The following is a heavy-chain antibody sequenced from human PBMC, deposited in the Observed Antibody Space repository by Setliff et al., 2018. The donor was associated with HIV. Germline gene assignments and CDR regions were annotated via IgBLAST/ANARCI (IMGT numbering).Heavy chain of an antibody. CDR2: LYDTGRT. Sequence: PSETLSLTCSVSGGSVIKDIFYWGWIRQAPAKGLEWIGTLYDTGRTYYNPPLKSRVSIFVDTTKNEFVLNLRSVTAADTAVYFCVNSGYDGDYYYYYMDVWGKGTTVTVSS. CDR1: GGSVIKDIFY. CDR3: VNSGYDGDYYYYYMDV. J-gene: IGHJ6*03. V-gene: IGHV4-39*01. D-gene: IGHD5-12*01.